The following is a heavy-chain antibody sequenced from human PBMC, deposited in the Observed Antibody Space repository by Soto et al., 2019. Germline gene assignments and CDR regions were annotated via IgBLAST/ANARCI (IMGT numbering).Heavy chain of an antibody. CDR1: GGSISSYY. Sequence: SLTCTVSGGSISSYYWSWIRQPAGKGLEWIGRIYTSGSTNYNPSLKSRVTMSVDTSKNQFSLKLSSVTAADTAVYYCARNGPGARTSGRFDPCGQGTLVTVSS. D-gene: IGHD1-26*01. V-gene: IGHV4-4*07. CDR2: IYTSGST. J-gene: IGHJ5*02. CDR3: ARNGPGARTSGRFDP.